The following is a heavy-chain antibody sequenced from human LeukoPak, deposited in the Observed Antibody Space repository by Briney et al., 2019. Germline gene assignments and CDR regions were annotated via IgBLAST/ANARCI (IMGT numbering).Heavy chain of an antibody. D-gene: IGHD3-10*01. CDR1: GGTFSSYA. J-gene: IGHJ6*03. CDR3: ASETPYGSGSYYTYMDV. CDR2: IIPIFGTA. V-gene: IGHV1-69*06. Sequence: SVKVSCEASGGTFSSYAISWVRQAPGQGLEWMGGIIPIFGTANYAQKFQGRVTITADKSTSTAYMELSSLRSEDTAVYYCASETPYGSGSYYTYMDVWGKGTTVTVSS.